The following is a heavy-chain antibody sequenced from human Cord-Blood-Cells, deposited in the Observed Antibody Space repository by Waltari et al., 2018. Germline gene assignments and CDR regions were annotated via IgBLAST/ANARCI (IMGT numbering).Heavy chain of an antibody. Sequence: EGQRVGCGGRVAQRGGAVKLPGSPSGFTLCSGSIRWVGQGSGEGGEGVVRIRSKAHSYAAAYAATVEASFNIACNESRNPAYQQMTSSNTEDTAVYYCTIPGRASWDFDYWGQGTLVTVSS. CDR3: TIPGRASWDFDY. V-gene: IGHV3-73*02. J-gene: IGHJ4*02. D-gene: IGHD3-16*01. CDR1: GFTLCSGS. CDR2: IRSKAHSYAA.